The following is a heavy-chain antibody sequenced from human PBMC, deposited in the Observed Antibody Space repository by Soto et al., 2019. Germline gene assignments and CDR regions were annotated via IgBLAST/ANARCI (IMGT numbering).Heavy chain of an antibody. Sequence: PSETLSLTCAVYGGSFSGYYWSWIRXXPXKGXXXIGEINHSGSTNYNPSLKSRVTISVDTSKNQFSLKLSSVTAADTAVYYCARVFTMVRGVIRTGYYYYMDVWXKGTTVTVSS. D-gene: IGHD3-10*01. J-gene: IGHJ6*03. V-gene: IGHV4-34*01. CDR2: INHSGST. CDR1: GGSFSGYY. CDR3: ARVFTMVRGVIRTGYYYYMDV.